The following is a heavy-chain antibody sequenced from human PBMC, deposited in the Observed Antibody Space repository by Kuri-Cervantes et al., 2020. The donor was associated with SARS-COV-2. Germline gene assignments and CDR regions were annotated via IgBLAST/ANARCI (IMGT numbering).Heavy chain of an antibody. CDR1: GFTFSSYG. V-gene: IGHV3-30*02. D-gene: IGHD2-21*01. CDR3: ARVAGEGPIYYYYMDV. Sequence: GGSLRLSCAASGFTFSSYGMHWVRQAPGKGLEWVAFIRYDGSNKYYADSVKGRFTISRDNSKNTLYLQMNSLRAEDTAAYYCARVAGEGPIYYYYMDVWGKGTTVTVSS. J-gene: IGHJ6*03. CDR2: IRYDGSNK.